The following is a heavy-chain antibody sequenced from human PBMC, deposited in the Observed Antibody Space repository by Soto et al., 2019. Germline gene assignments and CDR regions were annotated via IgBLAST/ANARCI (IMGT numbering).Heavy chain of an antibody. J-gene: IGHJ4*02. D-gene: IGHD1-26*01. Sequence: QVQLVESGGGVVQPGRSLRLSCAASGFTFSSYAMHWVRQAPGKGLEWVAVISYDGSNKYYADSVKGRFTISRDNSKKTLYLQMNSLRAEDTAVYYCAREVDDYWGEGTLVTVSS. CDR3: AREVDDY. CDR1: GFTFSSYA. V-gene: IGHV3-30-3*01. CDR2: ISYDGSNK.